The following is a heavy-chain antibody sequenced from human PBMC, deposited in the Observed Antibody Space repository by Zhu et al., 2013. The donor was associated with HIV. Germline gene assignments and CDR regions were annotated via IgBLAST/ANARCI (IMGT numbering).Heavy chain of an antibody. Sequence: QVQLVQSGAEVKKPGSSVKVSCKASGGTFSSYTISWVRQAPGQGLEWMGRIIPILGIANYAQKFQGRVTITADKSTSTAYMELSSLRSEDTAVYYCASYSGSYSNYFDYWGRGNPSVTVSS. V-gene: IGHV1-69*02. J-gene: IGHJ4*02. CDR1: GGTFSSYT. D-gene: IGHD1-26*01. CDR3: ASYSGSYSNYFDY. CDR2: IIPILGIA.